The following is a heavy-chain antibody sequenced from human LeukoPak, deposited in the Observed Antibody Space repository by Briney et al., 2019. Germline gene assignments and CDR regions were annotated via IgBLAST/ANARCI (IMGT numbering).Heavy chain of an antibody. Sequence: PSETLSLTCAVYGGSFSGYYWSWIRQPPGKGLEWIGEINHSGSTNYNPSLKSRVTISVDTSKNQFSLKLSSVTAADTAVYYCARQAAAGPNWFDPWGQGTLVTVSS. CDR2: INHSGST. V-gene: IGHV4-34*01. D-gene: IGHD6-13*01. J-gene: IGHJ5*02. CDR3: ARQAAAGPNWFDP. CDR1: GGSFSGYY.